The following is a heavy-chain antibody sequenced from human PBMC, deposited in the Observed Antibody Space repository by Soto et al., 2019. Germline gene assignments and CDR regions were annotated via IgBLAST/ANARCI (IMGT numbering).Heavy chain of an antibody. V-gene: IGHV4-39*01. CDR2: IYYSGST. Sequence: SETLSLTCTVSGGSISSGGYYWSWIRQHPGKGLEWIGYIYYSGSTFYTPSLKSRVTVSVDTSNNQFSLKLSSVTAADTAVYYCARQASGYYYGWFDPWGQRTLVTVSS. D-gene: IGHD3-22*01. J-gene: IGHJ5*02. CDR3: ARQASGYYYGWFDP. CDR1: GGSISSGGYY.